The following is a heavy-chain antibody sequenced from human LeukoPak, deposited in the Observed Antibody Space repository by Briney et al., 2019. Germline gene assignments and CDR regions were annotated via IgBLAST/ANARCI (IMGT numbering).Heavy chain of an antibody. CDR3: ARDGGVVQSWFDP. V-gene: IGHV4-59*01. Sequence: SETLSLTCTVSGGSISSYYWSWIRQPPGKGLEWIGYIYYSGSTNYNPSLKSRVTISVDTSKNQFSLKLSSVTAANTAVYYCARDGGVVQSWFDPWGQGTLVTVSS. CDR1: GGSISSYY. CDR2: IYYSGST. D-gene: IGHD2-21*01. J-gene: IGHJ5*02.